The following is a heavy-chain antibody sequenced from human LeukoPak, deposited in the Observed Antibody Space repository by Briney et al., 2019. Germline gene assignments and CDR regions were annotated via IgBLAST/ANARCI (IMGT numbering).Heavy chain of an antibody. CDR3: ARDSTWLLDY. Sequence: SGGSLRLSCTASGFTFSSHWMTWVRQPPGKGLGWVANIKEDGGVKYYVDSVKGRFTISRDNTKNALYLQMNSLRADDTAVYFCARDSTWLLDYWGQGTLITVSS. J-gene: IGHJ4*02. D-gene: IGHD6-19*01. CDR2: IKEDGGVK. CDR1: GFTFSSHW. V-gene: IGHV3-7*03.